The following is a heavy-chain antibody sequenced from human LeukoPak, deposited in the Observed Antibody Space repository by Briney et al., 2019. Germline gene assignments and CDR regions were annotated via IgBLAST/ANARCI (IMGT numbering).Heavy chain of an antibody. CDR1: GGTFSSYA. V-gene: IGHV1-69*06. CDR3: ARARSGFDAFDI. D-gene: IGHD5-12*01. CDR2: IIPIFGTA. Sequence: ASVKVSCKASGGTFSSYAISWVRQAPGQGLEWMGGIIPIFGTANYAQKFQGRVTITADKSTSTAYMELSSLRSEDTAVYYCARARSGFDAFDIWGQGTMVTVSS. J-gene: IGHJ3*02.